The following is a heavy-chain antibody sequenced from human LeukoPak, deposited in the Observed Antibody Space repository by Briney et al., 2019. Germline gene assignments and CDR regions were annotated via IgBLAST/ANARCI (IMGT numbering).Heavy chain of an antibody. CDR2: IYYNGST. Sequence: SETLSLTCTVSGDSISSYYWSWIRQSPGKGLEWIGYIYYNGSTNYNPSLKSRVTISVDTSKNQFSLKLNSVTAADTAVYYCARGSKSGYSSSWFFDYWGQGTLVTVSS. V-gene: IGHV4-59*08. D-gene: IGHD6-13*01. CDR3: ARGSKSGYSSSWFFDY. J-gene: IGHJ4*02. CDR1: GDSISSYY.